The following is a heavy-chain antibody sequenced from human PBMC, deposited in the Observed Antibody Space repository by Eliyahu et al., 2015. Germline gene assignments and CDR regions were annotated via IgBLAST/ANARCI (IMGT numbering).Heavy chain of an antibody. D-gene: IGHD6-13*01. V-gene: IGHV4-59*08. J-gene: IGHJ4*02. CDR2: FSYIESA. CDR3: ARRTSASGTFYD. CDR1: GGSISDSY. Sequence: QVQLQESGPGLVKPSETLSLTCTISGGSISDSYWGWIRQAPGKGLEWIGYFSYIESARYNPSLKSRVTISPDTPKNQFSLRLTSVTAADTAVYFCARRTSASGTFYDWGQGILVTVSS.